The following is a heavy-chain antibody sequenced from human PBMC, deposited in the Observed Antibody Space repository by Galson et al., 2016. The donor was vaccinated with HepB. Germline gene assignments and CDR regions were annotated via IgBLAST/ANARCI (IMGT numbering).Heavy chain of an antibody. Sequence: SLRLSCAGSGYPFGGSWMQWVRQAPGKGPVWVAHIDNDGTRTTYADSVKGRFTISRDNARNTLYLQMNSLRADDTAVYYCVRDWFGDQTWGQGTLVTVSA. CDR3: VRDWFGDQT. D-gene: IGHD3-10*01. CDR1: GYPFGGSW. V-gene: IGHV3-74*01. CDR2: IDNDGTRT. J-gene: IGHJ4*02.